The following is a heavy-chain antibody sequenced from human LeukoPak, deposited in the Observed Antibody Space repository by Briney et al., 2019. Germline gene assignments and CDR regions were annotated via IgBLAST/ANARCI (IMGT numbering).Heavy chain of an antibody. CDR1: GYSISSGYY. CDR3: ARDYSPPHYYDSTGYFDD. D-gene: IGHD3-22*01. J-gene: IGHJ4*02. Sequence: SETLSLTFTVSGYSISSGYYWGWIRQPPGKGLEWIGSIYHSGSTYYNPSLKSRVTISVDTSKNQFSLKLSSVTAADTAVYYCARDYSPPHYYDSTGYFDDWGQGTLVTVSS. V-gene: IGHV4-38-2*02. CDR2: IYHSGST.